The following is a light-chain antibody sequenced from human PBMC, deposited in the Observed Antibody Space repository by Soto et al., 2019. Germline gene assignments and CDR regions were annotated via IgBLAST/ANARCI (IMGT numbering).Light chain of an antibody. V-gene: IGKV3-11*01. CDR3: QQSYSTPLT. CDR1: QSVSSR. J-gene: IGKJ4*01. Sequence: EIVFTQSPGTLSFSPVERASLSCRASQSVSSRLAWYQHKSGQAPRLLIYGASNRATGIPDRFSGSGSGTDFTLTISSLQPEDFATYYCQQSYSTPLTFGGGTKVDIK. CDR2: GAS.